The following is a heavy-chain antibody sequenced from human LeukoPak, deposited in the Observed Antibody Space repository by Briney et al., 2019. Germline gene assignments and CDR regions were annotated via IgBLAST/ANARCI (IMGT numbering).Heavy chain of an antibody. CDR2: IKQDGSDK. D-gene: IGHD2-21*02. J-gene: IGHJ4*02. Sequence: GGSLRLSGAASGFTFNTYWMSWVRQAPGKGLEWVASIKQDGSDKYYLDSVKGRFTISRDNAKSSLFLQMNSLRAEDTAVYYCARPAYCGADCYFHFDSWGRGTLVTVSS. V-gene: IGHV3-7*01. CDR1: GFTFNTYW. CDR3: ARPAYCGADCYFHFDS.